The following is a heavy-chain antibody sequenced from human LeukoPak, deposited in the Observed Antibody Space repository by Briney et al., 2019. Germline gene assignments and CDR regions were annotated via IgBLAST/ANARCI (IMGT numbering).Heavy chain of an antibody. V-gene: IGHV3-7*03. D-gene: IGHD2-15*01. CDR3: ARGVGGGSCYLGYCGGAAAVNAFDI. CDR2: IKQDGSEK. J-gene: IGHJ3*02. CDR1: GFTFSSYW. Sequence: GGSLRLSCAASGFTFSSYWMSWVRQAPGKGLEWVANIKQDGSEKYYVDSVKGRFTISRDNAKNSLYLQMNSLRAEDTAVYYCARGVGGGSCYLGYCGGAAAVNAFDIWGQGTMVTVSS.